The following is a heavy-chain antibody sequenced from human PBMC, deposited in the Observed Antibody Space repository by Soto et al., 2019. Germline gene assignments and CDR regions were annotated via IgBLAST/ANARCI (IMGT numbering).Heavy chain of an antibody. V-gene: IGHV4-31*03. CDR1: GGSISSGGYY. CDR3: ARGTTYSSSSYGY. CDR2: IYYSGST. J-gene: IGHJ4*02. Sequence: SETLSLTCTVSGGSISSGGYYWSWIRQHPGKGLEWIGYIYYSGSTYYNPSLKSRVTISVDTSKNQFSLKLSSVTAADTAVYYCARGTTYSSSSYGYWGQGTLVTVSS. D-gene: IGHD6-13*01.